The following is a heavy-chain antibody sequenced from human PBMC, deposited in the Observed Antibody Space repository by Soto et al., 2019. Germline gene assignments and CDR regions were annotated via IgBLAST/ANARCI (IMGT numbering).Heavy chain of an antibody. CDR3: ASSPYVATAMVSV. D-gene: IGHD5-18*01. CDR1: GGTFSSYA. Sequence: SVKVSCKASGGTFSSYAISWVRQAPGQGLEWMGGIIPIFGTANYAQKFQGRVTITADESTSTAYMELSSLRSEDTAVYYCASSPYVATAMVSVWGQGTLVTVSS. J-gene: IGHJ1*01. V-gene: IGHV1-69*13. CDR2: IIPIFGTA.